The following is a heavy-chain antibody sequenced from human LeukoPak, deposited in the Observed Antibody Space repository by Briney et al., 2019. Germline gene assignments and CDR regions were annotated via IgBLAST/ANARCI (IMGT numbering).Heavy chain of an antibody. CDR3: ARHYYGSGSGKAPDF. J-gene: IGHJ4*02. V-gene: IGHV3-7*01. D-gene: IGHD3-10*01. CDR2: IEQDGREE. CDR1: VFTFRNYW. Sequence: GGSLRLSCTASVFTFRNYWMTWVRQAPGKGLEWVANIEQDGREEFYVDSVKGRFTISRDNAKSSLYLQMDSLRAEDTAVYYCARHYYGSGSGKAPDFWGQGTPVTVSS.